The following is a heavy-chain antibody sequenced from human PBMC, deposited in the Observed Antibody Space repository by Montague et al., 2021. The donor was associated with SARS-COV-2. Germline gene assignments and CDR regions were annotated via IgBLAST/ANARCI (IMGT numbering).Heavy chain of an antibody. V-gene: IGHV4-31*03. CDR1: GGSISSGGYY. Sequence: TLSLTCTVSGGSISSGGYYWSWIRQHPGKGLEWIGYIYYSGSTYYNPSLKSRVTISVDTSKNRFSLKLSSVTAADKAVYYCARVHIVVVTAMRYFDLWGRGTLVTVSS. CDR2: IYYSGST. D-gene: IGHD2-21*02. J-gene: IGHJ2*01. CDR3: ARVHIVVVTAMRYFDL.